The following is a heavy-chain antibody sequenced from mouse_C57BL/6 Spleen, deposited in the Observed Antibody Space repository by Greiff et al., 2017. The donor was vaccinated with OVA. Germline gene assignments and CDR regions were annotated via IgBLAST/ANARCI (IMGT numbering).Heavy chain of an antibody. CDR3: ARVYYDYDGAWFAY. Sequence: EVMLVESGGGLVKPGGSLKLSCAASGFTFSSYTMSWVRQTPEKRLEWVATISGGGGNTYYPDSVKGRFTISRDNAKNTLYLQMSSLRSEDTALYYCARVYYDYDGAWFAYWGQGTLVTVSA. D-gene: IGHD2-4*01. V-gene: IGHV5-9*01. CDR1: GFTFSSYT. J-gene: IGHJ3*01. CDR2: ISGGGGNT.